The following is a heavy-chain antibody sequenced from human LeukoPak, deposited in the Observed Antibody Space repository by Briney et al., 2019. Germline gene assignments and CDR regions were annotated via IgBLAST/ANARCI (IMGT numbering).Heavy chain of an antibody. CDR3: AKDLTTMAVEVNWFDP. V-gene: IGHV3-30*18. D-gene: IGHD4-23*01. J-gene: IGHJ5*02. CDR2: ISYDGSNK. CDR1: GFTFSSYG. Sequence: GGSLRLSCAASGFTFSSYGMHWVRQAPGKGLEWVAVISYDGSNKYYADSVKGRFTISRDNSKNTLYLQMNSLRAEDTAVYYCAKDLTTMAVEVNWFDPWGQGTLVTVSS.